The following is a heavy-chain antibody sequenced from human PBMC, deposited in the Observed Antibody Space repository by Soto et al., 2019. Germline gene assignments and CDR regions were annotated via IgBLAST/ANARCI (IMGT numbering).Heavy chain of an antibody. Sequence: SETLSLTCTGSGGSINPYYWSWFRQPPGKGLEWIGSIYYRGSANSNPSLKSRLTISVDMSKNHFSLKLSSVTAADTAIYYCVRANYFDFWGQGTLVTVSS. CDR1: GGSINPYY. CDR3: VRANYFDF. CDR2: IYYRGSA. J-gene: IGHJ4*02. V-gene: IGHV4-59*01.